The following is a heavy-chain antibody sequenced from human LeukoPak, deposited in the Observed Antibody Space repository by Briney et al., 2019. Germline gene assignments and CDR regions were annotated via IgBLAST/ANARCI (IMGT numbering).Heavy chain of an antibody. CDR1: GFIFSNAW. V-gene: IGHV3-15*01. Sequence: RGSLRLSCVGSGFIFSNAWMSWVRQAPGKGLEWVGRLKSKAVGGATDYAASVKGRFTVSRDDSKNTLYLQMNSLRTEDTAIYYCTTMSAYCGGDCYDYWGQGTLVTVSS. D-gene: IGHD2-21*01. J-gene: IGHJ4*02. CDR2: LKSKAVGGAT. CDR3: TTMSAYCGGDCYDY.